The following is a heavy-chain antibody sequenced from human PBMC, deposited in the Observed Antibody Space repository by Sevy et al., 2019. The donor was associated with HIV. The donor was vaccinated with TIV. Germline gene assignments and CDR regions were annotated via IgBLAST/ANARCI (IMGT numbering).Heavy chain of an antibody. Sequence: GESLKISCAASGFAFSTYWMSWVCQAPGKGLEWVANIKPDGSEIHYVDSVQGRFFISRNNAENTVTLEMTSLRVEDTAFYFCARGGSGYDYWGQGSLVTVSS. J-gene: IGHJ4*02. CDR3: ARGGSGYDY. V-gene: IGHV3-7*01. D-gene: IGHD5-12*01. CDR1: GFAFSTYW. CDR2: IKPDGSEI.